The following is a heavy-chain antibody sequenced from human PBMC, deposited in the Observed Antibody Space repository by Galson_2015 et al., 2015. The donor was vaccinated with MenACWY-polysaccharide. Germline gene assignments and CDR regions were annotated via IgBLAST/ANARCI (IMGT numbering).Heavy chain of an antibody. D-gene: IGHD3-10*01. CDR1: GGTFNTYA. CDR3: ARPWGVTASPLSD. CDR2: IIPIDGRT. Sequence: SVKVSCKASGGTFNTYAVTWVRQALGQGFEWVGRIIPIDGRTDYAQKFQGRVTITADSSTRTAYLELSSLRSDDTAVYFCARPWGVTASPLSDWGQGTLVTVSS. J-gene: IGHJ4*02. V-gene: IGHV1-69*04.